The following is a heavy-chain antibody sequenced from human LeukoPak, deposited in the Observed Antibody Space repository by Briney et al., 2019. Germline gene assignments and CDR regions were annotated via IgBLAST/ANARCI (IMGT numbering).Heavy chain of an antibody. J-gene: IGHJ4*02. CDR2: IYYSGKT. V-gene: IGHV4-39*01. Sequence: SETLSLTCTVSGGSISSSSYYWGWIRQPPGKGLEWIGSIYYSGKTYHHPSLKSRVTISVDTSKNQFSLKLTSVTAADTAVYYCAKSVEVNPYYFDYWGQGTLVTVSS. D-gene: IGHD3-22*01. CDR1: GGSISSSSYY. CDR3: AKSVEVNPYYFDY.